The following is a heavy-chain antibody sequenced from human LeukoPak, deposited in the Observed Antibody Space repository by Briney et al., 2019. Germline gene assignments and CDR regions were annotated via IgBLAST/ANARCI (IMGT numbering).Heavy chain of an antibody. CDR1: GFTFSSYN. CDR3: AKDGVVGTRRNYMDV. V-gene: IGHV3-21*04. J-gene: IGHJ6*03. CDR2: ISSSSSYI. D-gene: IGHD1-26*01. Sequence: GGSLRLSCVASGFTFSSYNMNWVRQAPGKGLEWVSSISSSSSYIYYADSVKGRFTISRDNSKNTLYLQMNSLRAEDTALYYCAKDGVVGTRRNYMDVWGKGTTVTVSS.